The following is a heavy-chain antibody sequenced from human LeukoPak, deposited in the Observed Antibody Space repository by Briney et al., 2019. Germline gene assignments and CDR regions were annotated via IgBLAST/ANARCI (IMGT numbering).Heavy chain of an antibody. CDR2: INPNSGGT. J-gene: IGHJ3*02. CDR1: GYTFTGYY. D-gene: IGHD6-13*01. Sequence: GASVKVSCKASGYTFTGYYMHWVRQAPGQGLEWMGWINPNSGGTNYAQKFQGRVTMTRDTSISTAYMELSRLRSDDTAVYYCARGGGYSSPPGAFDIWGQGTMVTVSS. CDR3: ARGGGYSSPPGAFDI. V-gene: IGHV1-2*02.